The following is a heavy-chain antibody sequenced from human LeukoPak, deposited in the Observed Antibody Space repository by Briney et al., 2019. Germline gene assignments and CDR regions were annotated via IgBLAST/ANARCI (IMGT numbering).Heavy chain of an antibody. CDR1: GYSISSAYY. J-gene: IGHJ4*02. Sequence: SETLSLTCSVSGYSISSAYYWGWIRQPPGKGLEWIATIHYSGSTYYNPSLKSRVTISVDTSKNQFSLKLSSVTAADTAVYYCARSSYYYDSSGYYYTLDYWGQGTLVTVSS. CDR3: ARSSYYYDSSGYYYTLDY. V-gene: IGHV4-38-2*02. D-gene: IGHD3-22*01. CDR2: IHYSGST.